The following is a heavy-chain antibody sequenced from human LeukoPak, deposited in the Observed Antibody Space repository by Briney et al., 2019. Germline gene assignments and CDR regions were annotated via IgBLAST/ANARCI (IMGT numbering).Heavy chain of an antibody. V-gene: IGHV1-8*01. J-gene: IGHJ6*02. CDR2: MNPNSGNT. Sequence: GASVKVSCKASGYTFTSYDINWVRQATGQGLEWMGWMNPNSGNTGYAQKFQGRVTMTRNTSISTAYMELSSLRSEDTAVYYCARDWGSTMTLIYGMDVWGQGTTVTVSS. D-gene: IGHD3-22*01. CDR1: GYTFTSYD. CDR3: ARDWGSTMTLIYGMDV.